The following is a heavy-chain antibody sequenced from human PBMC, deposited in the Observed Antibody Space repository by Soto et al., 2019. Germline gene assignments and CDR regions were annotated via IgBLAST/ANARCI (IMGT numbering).Heavy chain of an antibody. CDR3: ASESGYSYGPPDL. D-gene: IGHD5-18*01. V-gene: IGHV4-30-4*01. CDR1: GGSISSGDYY. CDR2: IYYSGST. J-gene: IGHJ5*02. Sequence: PSETLSLTCTVSGGSISSGDYYWSWIRQPPGKGLEWIGYIYYSGSTYYNPSLKGRVTISVDTSKNQFSLKLSSVTAADTAVYYCASESGYSYGPPDLWGQGTLVTVSS.